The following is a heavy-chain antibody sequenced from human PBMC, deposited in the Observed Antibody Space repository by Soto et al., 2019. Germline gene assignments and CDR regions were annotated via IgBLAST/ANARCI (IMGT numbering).Heavy chain of an antibody. CDR3: ATPVSDCSSTSCLYYFDY. CDR1: GYTFTSYA. D-gene: IGHD2-2*01. Sequence: GASVKVSCKASGYTFTSYAMHWVRQAPGQRLEWMGWINAGNGNTKYSQKFQGRVTITRDTSASTAYMELSSLRSEDTAVYYCATPVSDCSSTSCLYYFDYWGQGTLVTVSS. CDR2: INAGNGNT. V-gene: IGHV1-3*01. J-gene: IGHJ4*02.